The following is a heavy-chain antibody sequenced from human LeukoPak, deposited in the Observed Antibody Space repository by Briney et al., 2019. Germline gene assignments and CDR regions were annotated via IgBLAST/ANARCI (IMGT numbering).Heavy chain of an antibody. CDR3: AKEKYYDFWSGFPLDV. Sequence: GGSLRLSCAGSGFTFSSYGMHWVRQAPGKGLEWVAVIWYDGSNKYYADSVKGRFTISRDNSKNTLYLQMNSLRAEDTAVYYCAKEKYYDFWSGFPLDVWGKGTTVTVSS. D-gene: IGHD3-3*01. CDR2: IWYDGSNK. V-gene: IGHV3-33*06. CDR1: GFTFSSYG. J-gene: IGHJ6*04.